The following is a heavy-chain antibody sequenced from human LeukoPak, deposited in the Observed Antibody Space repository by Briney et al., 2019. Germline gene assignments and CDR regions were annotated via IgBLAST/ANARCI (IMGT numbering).Heavy chain of an antibody. D-gene: IGHD2-21*02. V-gene: IGHV1-69*13. J-gene: IGHJ6*02. Sequence: SVKVSCTASGGTFSSYAISWVRQAPGQGLEWMGGIIPILGTADYAERFQGRVAISADESTRKAYMELSSLRFEDTAVYYCGRYSGRNYYTPSMTDAMDVWGQGTTVAVSS. CDR3: GRYSGRNYYTPSMTDAMDV. CDR2: IIPILGTA. CDR1: GGTFSSYA.